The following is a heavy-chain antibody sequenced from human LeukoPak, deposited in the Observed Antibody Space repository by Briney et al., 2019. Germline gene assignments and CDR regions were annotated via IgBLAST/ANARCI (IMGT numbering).Heavy chain of an antibody. CDR1: GYTFTSYG. CDR3: AREVLSMVRGAKGDAFDI. CDR2: ISAYNGNT. D-gene: IGHD3-10*01. V-gene: IGHV1-18*01. J-gene: IGHJ3*02. Sequence: ASVKVSCKASGYTFTSYGISWVRQAPGQGLEWMGWISAYNGNTNYAQKLQGRVTMTTDTSTSTAYMELRSLRSDDTAVYYCAREVLSMVRGAKGDAFDIWGQGTMVTVSS.